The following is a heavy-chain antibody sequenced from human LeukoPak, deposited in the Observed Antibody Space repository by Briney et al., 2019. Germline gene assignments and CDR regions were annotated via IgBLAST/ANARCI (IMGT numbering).Heavy chain of an antibody. CDR2: IIPIFGTA. Sequence: ASVKVSCKASGGTFSSYAISWVRQAPGQGLEWMGGIIPIFGTANYAQKFQGRVTITTDESTSTAYMELSSLRAEETGVYYCGRGGSEVGAHHFDYWGQGTLVTVSS. J-gene: IGHJ4*02. CDR1: GGTFSSYA. D-gene: IGHD1-26*01. CDR3: GRGGSEVGAHHFDY. V-gene: IGHV1-69*05.